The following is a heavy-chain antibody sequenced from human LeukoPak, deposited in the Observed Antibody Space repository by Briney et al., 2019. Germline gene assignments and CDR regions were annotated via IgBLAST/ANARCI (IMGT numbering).Heavy chain of an antibody. J-gene: IGHJ6*03. CDR2: ISGSGGST. V-gene: IGHV3-23*01. CDR3: AKAQTGYSSSWYPYYYYYYMDV. D-gene: IGHD6-13*01. CDR1: GFTFSSYG. Sequence: SGRSLRLSCAASGFTFSSYGMHWVRQAPGKGLEWVSAISGSGGSTYYADSVKGRFTISRDNSKNTLYLQMNSLRAEDTAVYYCAKAQTGYSSSWYPYYYYYYMDVWGKGTTVTVSS.